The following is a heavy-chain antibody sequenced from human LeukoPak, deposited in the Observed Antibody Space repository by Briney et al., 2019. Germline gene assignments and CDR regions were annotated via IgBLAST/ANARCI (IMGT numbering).Heavy chain of an antibody. Sequence: GASLRLSCAASGFTFSDYYMSWIRQAPGKGLEWVSYISTSGRTIYYADSVKGRFTISRDNAKNSLYLQMNSLRAEDTAVYYCARDAGYHDAFDIWGQGTMVTVSS. D-gene: IGHD2-2*01. CDR2: ISTSGRTI. V-gene: IGHV3-11*01. J-gene: IGHJ3*02. CDR1: GFTFSDYY. CDR3: ARDAGYHDAFDI.